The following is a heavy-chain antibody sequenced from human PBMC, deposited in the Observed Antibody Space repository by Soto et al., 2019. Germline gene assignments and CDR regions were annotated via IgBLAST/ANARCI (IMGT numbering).Heavy chain of an antibody. V-gene: IGHV3-23*01. CDR1: GFTFSSYA. D-gene: IGHD2-2*01. CDR3: AKEGVRVPARSYYFDY. CDR2: ISGSGGST. Sequence: PGGSLRLSCAASGFTFSSYAMSWVRQAPGKGLEWVSAISGSGGSTYYAESVKGRFTISRDNSKNTLYLQMNSLRAEDTAVFYCAKEGVRVPARSYYFDYWGQGTLVTVSS. J-gene: IGHJ4*02.